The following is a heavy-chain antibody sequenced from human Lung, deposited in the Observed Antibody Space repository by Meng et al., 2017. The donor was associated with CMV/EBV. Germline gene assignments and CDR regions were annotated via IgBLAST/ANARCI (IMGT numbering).Heavy chain of an antibody. Sequence: ATGYTFTGYYMHWVRQAPGQGLEWMGWINPNSGGTNYAQKFQGRVTMTRDTSISTAYMELSRLRSDDTAVYYCARMRHSSSWTFFDYWGQGTLVTVSS. CDR1: GYTFTGYY. D-gene: IGHD6-13*01. CDR2: INPNSGGT. V-gene: IGHV1-2*02. CDR3: ARMRHSSSWTFFDY. J-gene: IGHJ4*02.